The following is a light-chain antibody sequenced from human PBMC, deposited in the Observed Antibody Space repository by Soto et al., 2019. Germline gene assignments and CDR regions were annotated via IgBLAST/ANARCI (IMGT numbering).Light chain of an antibody. J-gene: IGLJ1*01. Sequence: QSALAQPASVSGSPGQSITISCTGTSSDVGAYNYVSWYQQHPGKAPKLLIYGVSYRPSGVSNRFSGSKSGDTASLTISGLLAEDEADYYYDSFTTSGATYVFGTGTKVTVL. CDR2: GVS. CDR1: SSDVGAYNY. CDR3: DSFTTSGATYV. V-gene: IGLV2-14*03.